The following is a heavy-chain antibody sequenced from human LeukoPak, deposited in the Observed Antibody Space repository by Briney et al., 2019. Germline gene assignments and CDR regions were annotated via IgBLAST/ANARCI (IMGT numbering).Heavy chain of an antibody. CDR3: VRELPPVVQYYFDY. CDR2: IWYDGSNK. V-gene: IGHV3-33*01. J-gene: IGHJ4*02. D-gene: IGHD3-22*01. CDR1: GFTFSDYG. Sequence: GGSLRPSCAASGFTFSDYGMHWVRQAPGKGLEWVAVIWYDGSNKYYADSVKGRFTISRDNSRNTLYLQMNSLRAEDTAVYYCVRELPPVVQYYFDYWGPGTLVTVSS.